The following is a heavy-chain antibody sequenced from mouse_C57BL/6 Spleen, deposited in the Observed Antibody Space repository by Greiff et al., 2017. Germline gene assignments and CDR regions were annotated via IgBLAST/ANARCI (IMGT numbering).Heavy chain of an antibody. V-gene: IGHV1-52*01. Sequence: QVQLQQPGAELVRPGSSVKLSCKASGYTFTSYWMHWVKQRPIQGLEWIGNIDPSDSGTHYNQKFKDKATLTVDKSSSTAYMQLSSLTSEDSAVDYCARFGTTVVATDYWGQGTTLTVSS. J-gene: IGHJ2*01. CDR1: GYTFTSYW. D-gene: IGHD1-1*01. CDR2: IDPSDSGT. CDR3: ARFGTTVVATDY.